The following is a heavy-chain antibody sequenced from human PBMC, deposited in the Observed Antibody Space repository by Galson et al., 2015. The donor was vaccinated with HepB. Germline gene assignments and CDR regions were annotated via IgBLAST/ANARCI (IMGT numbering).Heavy chain of an antibody. CDR3: ARANYYGSGFKYYYYMDV. D-gene: IGHD3-10*01. CDR1: GGTFSSYT. CDR2: IIPILGIA. J-gene: IGHJ6*03. V-gene: IGHV1-69*02. Sequence: SVKVSCKASGGTFSSYTISWVRQAPGQGLEWMGRIIPILGIANYAQKFQGRVTITADKSTSTAYMELSSLRSEDTAVYYCARANYYGSGFKYYYYMDVWGKGTTVTVSS.